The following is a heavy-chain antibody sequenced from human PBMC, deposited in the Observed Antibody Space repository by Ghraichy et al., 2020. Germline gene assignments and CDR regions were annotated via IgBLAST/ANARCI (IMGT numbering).Heavy chain of an antibody. Sequence: SVKVSCKASGGTFSSYAISWVRQAPGQGLEWMGGIIPIFGTANYAQKFQGRVTITADESTSTAYMELSSLRSEDTAVYYCARRGDYGGNFDYWGQGTLVTVSS. CDR1: GGTFSSYA. D-gene: IGHD4-23*01. CDR2: IIPIFGTA. V-gene: IGHV1-69*13. J-gene: IGHJ4*02. CDR3: ARRGDYGGNFDY.